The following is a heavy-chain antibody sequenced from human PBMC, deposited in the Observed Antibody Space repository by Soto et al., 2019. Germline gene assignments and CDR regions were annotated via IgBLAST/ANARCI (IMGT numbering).Heavy chain of an antibody. J-gene: IGHJ1*01. V-gene: IGHV4-61*02. CDR1: GGSISSGGFS. Sequence: SETLSLTCAVSGGSISSGGFSWSWIRQPAGKGLEWIGRITINGNTQKNPSFKSRVTMSIDTSRNHFSLNLQSATAADTALYYCARETGENWTYEAHWGPGTLVTVSS. D-gene: IGHD1-7*01. CDR3: ARETGENWTYEAH. CDR2: ITINGNT.